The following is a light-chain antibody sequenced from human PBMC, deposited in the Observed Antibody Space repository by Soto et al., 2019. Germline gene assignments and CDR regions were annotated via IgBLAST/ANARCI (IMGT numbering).Light chain of an antibody. CDR2: RAS. CDR1: QSISNW. V-gene: IGKV1-5*03. Sequence: DIQMTQSPSTLSASVGDRVTITCRASQSISNWLAWYQQRPGKAPKLLIYRASGLENGVPSRFSGSGSGTEFTLTISCLQPDDFATYYCQQYDSYPRTFGQGTKVEIK. CDR3: QQYDSYPRT. J-gene: IGKJ1*01.